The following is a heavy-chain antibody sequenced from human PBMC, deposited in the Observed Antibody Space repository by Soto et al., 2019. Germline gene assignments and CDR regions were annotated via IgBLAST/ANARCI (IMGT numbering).Heavy chain of an antibody. CDR2: INHSGST. V-gene: IGHV4-34*01. CDR1: GGSFSGYY. D-gene: IGHD3-9*01. J-gene: IGHJ5*02. CDR3: ARGLSLRYFDWLHSNWFDP. Sequence: SETLSLTCAVYGGSFSGYYWSWIRQPPGKGLEWIGEINHSGSTNYNPSLKSRVTISVDTSKNQFSLKLSSVTAADTAVYYCARGLSLRYFDWLHSNWFDPWGQGTLVTVSS.